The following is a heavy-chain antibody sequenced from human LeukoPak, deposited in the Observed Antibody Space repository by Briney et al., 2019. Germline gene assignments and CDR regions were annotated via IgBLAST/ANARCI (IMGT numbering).Heavy chain of an antibody. Sequence: PSETLSLTCTVSGGSISGYYWSWIRQPAGKGLEWIGRIYTSGSTNYNPSLKSRVTMSVDTSKNQFSLNLTSVTAADTAVYYCARGSPGGDCSSTSCYQGVDYWGQGTLVTVSS. CDR2: IYTSGST. V-gene: IGHV4-4*07. CDR3: ARGSPGGDCSSTSCYQGVDY. CDR1: GGSISGYY. D-gene: IGHD2-2*01. J-gene: IGHJ4*02.